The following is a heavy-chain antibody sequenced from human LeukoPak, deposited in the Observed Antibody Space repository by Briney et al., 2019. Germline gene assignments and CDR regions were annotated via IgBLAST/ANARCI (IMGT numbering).Heavy chain of an antibody. CDR3: AKAPGGIVGY. J-gene: IGHJ4*02. Sequence: GGSLRLSCAASGFTFSSYGMSWVRQAPGKGLEWVSAISGSGGSTYYADSVKGRFTISRDNSKNTVYLQMNSLRADDTAVYYCAKAPGGIVGYWGQGTLVTVSS. CDR1: GFTFSSYG. CDR2: ISGSGGST. D-gene: IGHD3-16*01. V-gene: IGHV3-23*01.